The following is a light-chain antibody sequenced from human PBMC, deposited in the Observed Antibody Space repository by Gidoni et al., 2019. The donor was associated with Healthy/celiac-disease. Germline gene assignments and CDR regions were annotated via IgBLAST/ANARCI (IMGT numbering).Light chain of an antibody. Sequence: AIRMTQSPSSFSASPGDRVTVTKRFNRGECQGIRSYLAWYQQKPGKAPKLLIYAASTLQSGVPSRFSGSGSGTDFTLTISCLQSEDFATYYCQQYYSYPRTFXQXTKVXIK. CDR3: QQYYSYPRT. J-gene: IGKJ1*01. V-gene: IGKV1-8*01. CDR1: QGIRSY. CDR2: AAS.